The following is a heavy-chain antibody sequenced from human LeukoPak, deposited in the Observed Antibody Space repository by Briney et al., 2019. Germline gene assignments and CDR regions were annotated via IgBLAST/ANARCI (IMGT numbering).Heavy chain of an antibody. Sequence: GASVKVSCKASGGTFSSYAISWLRQAPGQGLEWMGGIIPIFGTANYAQKFQGRVTITTDESTSTAYMELSSLRSEDTAVYYCARGVGAPRYYFDYWGQGTLVTVSS. CDR3: ARGVGAPRYYFDY. CDR1: GGTFSSYA. J-gene: IGHJ4*02. D-gene: IGHD1-26*01. V-gene: IGHV1-69*05. CDR2: IIPIFGTA.